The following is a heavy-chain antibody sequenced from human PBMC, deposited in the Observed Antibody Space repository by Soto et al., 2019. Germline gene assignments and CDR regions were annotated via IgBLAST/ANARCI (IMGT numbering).Heavy chain of an antibody. V-gene: IGHV4-34*01. CDR3: ARGREGGGAS. CDR1: GGSFSGNY. D-gene: IGHD1-26*01. J-gene: IGHJ5*02. Sequence: QVQLQQWGAGLLKPSETLSLTCGVYGGSFSGNYWSWIRQPPVEGLELIGEINPSGSTNYSPSLKNRATISADTSKNQFSLKLSSVIAADTSVYYCARGREGGGASWGQGTLGTVSS. CDR2: INPSGST.